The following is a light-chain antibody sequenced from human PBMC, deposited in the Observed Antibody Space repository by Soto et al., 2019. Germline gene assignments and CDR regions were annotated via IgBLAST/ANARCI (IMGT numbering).Light chain of an antibody. V-gene: IGKV1-39*01. CDR3: QQSFASPPLT. CDR1: QTIYSY. J-gene: IGKJ4*01. Sequence: DIQMTQSPSSLSASVVDSVTITGLASQTIYSYLVWYQHAPGSAPKLLIYRASTLQGGVPSRFSGSGSGTYFSLTISSLQPDDYATYYCQQSFASPPLTFGGGTKVDIK. CDR2: RAS.